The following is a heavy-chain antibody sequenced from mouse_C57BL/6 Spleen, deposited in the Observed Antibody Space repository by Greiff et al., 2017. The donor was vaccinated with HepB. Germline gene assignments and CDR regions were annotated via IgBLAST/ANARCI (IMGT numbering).Heavy chain of an antibody. V-gene: IGHV1-5*01. CDR1: GYTFTSYL. Sequence: EVQLQQSGTVLARPGASVKMSCKTSGYTFTSYLMHWVKQRPGQGLEWIGAIYPGNSDTSYNQKFKGKAKLTAVTSASTAYMELSSLTNEDSAVYYCTREGGKGSSPFAYWGQGTLVTVSA. J-gene: IGHJ3*01. D-gene: IGHD1-1*01. CDR3: TREGGKGSSPFAY. CDR2: IYPGNSDT.